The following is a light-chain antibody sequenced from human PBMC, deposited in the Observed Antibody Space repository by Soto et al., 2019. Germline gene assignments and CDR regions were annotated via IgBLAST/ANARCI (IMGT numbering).Light chain of an antibody. CDR1: QFVSRR. CDR2: DTS. Sequence: EIVVTQSPATLSASPGERVTLSCRASQFVSRRLAWYQQRLGQLPRLLIYDTSTRAPGISARFSGSGSGTEFTLTISSLQSEDFAVYYCQEYIHWPPGMFGPGTTVDIK. J-gene: IGKJ1*01. V-gene: IGKV3-15*01. CDR3: QEYIHWPPGM.